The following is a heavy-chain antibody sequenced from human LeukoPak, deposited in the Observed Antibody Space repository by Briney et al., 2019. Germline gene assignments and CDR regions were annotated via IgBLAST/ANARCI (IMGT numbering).Heavy chain of an antibody. CDR3: ARDGTSTDDY. V-gene: IGHV1-18*01. Sequence: ASVKVSRKASGYTFSSFGISWVRQAIGQGLEWMGWISGNNDNPNYGQKFQGRFTVTSDSSTRTAYMELKRLRSDDTAVYYCARDGTSTDDYWGQGTLVTVSS. J-gene: IGHJ4*02. CDR2: ISGNNDNP. CDR1: GYTFSSFG. D-gene: IGHD2-2*01.